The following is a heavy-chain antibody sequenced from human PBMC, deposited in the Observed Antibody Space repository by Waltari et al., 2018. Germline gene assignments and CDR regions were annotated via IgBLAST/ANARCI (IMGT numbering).Heavy chain of an antibody. J-gene: IGHJ4*02. CDR3: AREVVVLNRADYFDY. CDR2: IYTTGNT. CDR1: GFSVTATY. Sequence: EVQLVESGGGLVQPGGSLRLSCAASGFSVTATYMAWVRQAPGKGLEWVSVIYTTGNTFSAESLKGRFSVSRDSSRNTVYLQMDNLRAEDTGVYYCAREVVVLNRADYFDYWGQGTLVTVSS. V-gene: IGHV3-53*01. D-gene: IGHD2-2*01.